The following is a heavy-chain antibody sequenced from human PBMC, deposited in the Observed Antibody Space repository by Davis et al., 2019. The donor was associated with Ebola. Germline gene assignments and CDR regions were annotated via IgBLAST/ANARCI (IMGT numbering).Heavy chain of an antibody. J-gene: IGHJ4*02. CDR3: AKMTSDVLDY. Sequence: PGGSLRLSCAASGFTFSSYAMTWVRQAPGKGLEWVSSVGTTGNTYYTDSVKGRFTISRDNSKNTLYLQMNSLRAEDTAVYYCAKMTSDVLDYWGQGTLVTVSS. D-gene: IGHD3-10*02. V-gene: IGHV3-23*01. CDR2: VGTTGNT. CDR1: GFTFSSYA.